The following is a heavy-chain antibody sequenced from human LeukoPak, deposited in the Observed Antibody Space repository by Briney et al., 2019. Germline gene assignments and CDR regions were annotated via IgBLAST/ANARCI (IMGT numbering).Heavy chain of an antibody. J-gene: IGHJ4*02. CDR3: AREPLDY. CDR1: GGSISSSSYY. V-gene: IGHV4-39*02. CDR2: IYYSGST. Sequence: SETLSLTCTVSGGSISSSSYYWGWIRQPPGKGLEWIGSIYYSGSTYYNPSLKSRVAISVDTSKNQFSLKLSSVTAVDTAVYYCAREPLDYWGQGTLVTVSS.